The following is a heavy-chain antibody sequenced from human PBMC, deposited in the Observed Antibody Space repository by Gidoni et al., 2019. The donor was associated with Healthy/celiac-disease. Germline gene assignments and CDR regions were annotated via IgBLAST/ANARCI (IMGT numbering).Heavy chain of an antibody. V-gene: IGHV4-39*01. CDR2: IYYSGST. D-gene: IGHD3-22*01. J-gene: IGHJ3*02. Sequence: QLQLQESGPGLVKPSETLSLTCTVSGGSISSSSYYWGWIRQPPGKGLEWIGSIYYSGSTYYNPSLKSRVTISVDTSKNQFSLKLSSVTAADTAVYYCARRMLTMMDFDIWGQGTMVTVSS. CDR3: ARRMLTMMDFDI. CDR1: GGSISSSSYY.